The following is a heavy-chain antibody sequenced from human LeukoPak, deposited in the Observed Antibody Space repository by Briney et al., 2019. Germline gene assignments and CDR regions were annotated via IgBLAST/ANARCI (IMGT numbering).Heavy chain of an antibody. V-gene: IGHV3-11*04. CDR2: ISSSGSTI. CDR1: GFTSSDYY. D-gene: IGHD4-17*01. J-gene: IGHJ4*02. Sequence: RGSLRHSCAASGFTSSDYYMSGIRPAPGEGLEWVSYISSSGSTIYYADSVKGRFTISRDNAKNSLYLQMNSLRADDTAVYYCAVDRRQGPTVTTFSPFDYWGQRTLVTVSS. CDR3: AVDRRQGPTVTTFSPFDY.